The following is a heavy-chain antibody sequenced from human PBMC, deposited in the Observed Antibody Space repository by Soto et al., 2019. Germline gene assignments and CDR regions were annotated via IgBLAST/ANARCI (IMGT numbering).Heavy chain of an antibody. V-gene: IGHV3-64*07. Sequence: EVQLVESGGGLVQPGGSLRLSCAASGFTFTSYAVHWVRQAPGKGLEFVASISSTGATIYYGDSVNGRVTISRDNSKSTVYLQMGSLKAEDTAVYYCARARIGAAGTKYYFVYWGRGTLVTVSS. D-gene: IGHD6-13*01. CDR3: ARARIGAAGTKYYFVY. CDR1: GFTFTSYA. CDR2: ISSTGATI. J-gene: IGHJ4*02.